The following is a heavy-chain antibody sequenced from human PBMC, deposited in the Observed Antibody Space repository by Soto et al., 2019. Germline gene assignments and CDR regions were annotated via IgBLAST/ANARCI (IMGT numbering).Heavy chain of an antibody. Sequence: PSETLSLTCTVSGGSISSGDYHWSWIRQPPGKGLEWIGFVYYTGNTYYNPSLKSRVTISVDTSKNQFSLKLSSVTAADTAVYYCARSDFWSGYYTDYWGQGTLDTVSS. D-gene: IGHD3-3*01. V-gene: IGHV4-30-4*08. J-gene: IGHJ4*02. CDR2: VYYTGNT. CDR3: ARSDFWSGYYTDY. CDR1: GGSISSGDYH.